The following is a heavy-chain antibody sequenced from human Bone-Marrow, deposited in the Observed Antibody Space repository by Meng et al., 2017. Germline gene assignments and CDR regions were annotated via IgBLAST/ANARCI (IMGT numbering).Heavy chain of an antibody. CDR2: KSYDGSNK. CDR1: GFTFSSYA. Sequence: GESLKISCAASGFTFSSYAMHWVRQAPGKGLEWVAVKSYDGSNKYYADSVKGRFTISRDNSKNTLYLQMNSLRAEDTAIYYCARGHRKGDYWGQGTLVTVSS. V-gene: IGHV3-30*04. CDR3: ARGHRKGDY. J-gene: IGHJ4*02.